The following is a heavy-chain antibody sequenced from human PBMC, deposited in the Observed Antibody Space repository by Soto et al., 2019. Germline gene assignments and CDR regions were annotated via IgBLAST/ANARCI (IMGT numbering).Heavy chain of an antibody. D-gene: IGHD4-17*01. J-gene: IGHJ4*02. CDR1: GFTFSSYE. CDR2: ISSSGSTI. CDR3: ARDRDYGGNSVGASDY. Sequence: PWGSLRLACAASGFTFSSYEMNWVRQAPGKGLEWVSYISSSGSTIYYADSVKGRFTISRDNAKNSLYLQMNSLRAEDTAVYYCARDRDYGGNSVGASDYWGQGTLVTVSS. V-gene: IGHV3-48*03.